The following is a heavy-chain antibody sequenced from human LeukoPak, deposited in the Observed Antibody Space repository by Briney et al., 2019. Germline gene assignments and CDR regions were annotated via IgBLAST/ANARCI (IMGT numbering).Heavy chain of an antibody. V-gene: IGHV3-30*04. J-gene: IGHJ6*02. CDR1: GFTFSSYA. Sequence: TGGSLRLSCAASGFTFSSYAMHWVRQAPGKGLEWVAVISYDGSNKYYADSVKGRFTISRDNSKNTQYLQMNSLRAEDTAVYYCARGPPTMVRGVLYYYYYGMDVWGQGTTVTVSS. CDR3: ARGPPTMVRGVLYYYYYGMDV. D-gene: IGHD3-10*01. CDR2: ISYDGSNK.